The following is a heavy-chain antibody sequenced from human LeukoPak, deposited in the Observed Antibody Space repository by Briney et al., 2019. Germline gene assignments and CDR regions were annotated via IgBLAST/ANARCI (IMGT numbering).Heavy chain of an antibody. Sequence: PGGSLRLSCAASGFTFSSYSMNWVRQAPGKGLEWVSSISSSSSYIYYADSVKGRFTISRDNAKNSLYLQMNSLRAEDTAVYYCARIDCSSTSCYLRGAFDIWGQGTMVTVSS. CDR2: ISSSSSYI. CDR3: ARIDCSSTSCYLRGAFDI. V-gene: IGHV3-21*01. CDR1: GFTFSSYS. D-gene: IGHD2-2*01. J-gene: IGHJ3*02.